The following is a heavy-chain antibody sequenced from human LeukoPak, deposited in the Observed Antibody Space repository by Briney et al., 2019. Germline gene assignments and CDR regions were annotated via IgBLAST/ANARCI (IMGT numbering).Heavy chain of an antibody. Sequence: ASVKVSCKASGYTFTDYYMHWVRQAPGQGLEWMGRIKPYSGGTNYAQKFQGRVTMTRDTSISTVYMELSRLRFDDTAVYYCARAGVWDYSDTSGYHNGAFDIWGQGTMVTVSS. J-gene: IGHJ3*02. CDR2: IKPYSGGT. D-gene: IGHD3-22*01. V-gene: IGHV1-2*02. CDR3: ARAGVWDYSDTSGYHNGAFDI. CDR1: GYTFTDYY.